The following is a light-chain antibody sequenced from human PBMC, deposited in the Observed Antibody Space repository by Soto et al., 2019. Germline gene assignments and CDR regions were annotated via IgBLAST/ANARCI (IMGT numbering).Light chain of an antibody. V-gene: IGLV2-8*01. J-gene: IGLJ1*01. CDR2: EVS. CDR1: SSDVGGYNY. CDR3: NSYAGSNLFYV. Sequence: QAVVTQPPSASGSPGQSVTISCTGTSSDVGGYNYVSWYQQHAGKAPKLVIYEVSKRPSGVPDRFSGSKSGNTASLTVSGLQTEDEADYYCNSYAGSNLFYVFGTGTKLTVL.